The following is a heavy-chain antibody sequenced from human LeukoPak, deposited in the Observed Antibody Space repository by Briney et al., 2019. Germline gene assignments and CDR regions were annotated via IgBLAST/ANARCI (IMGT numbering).Heavy chain of an antibody. CDR2: IYHIGST. J-gene: IGHJ4*02. CDR1: GYSISSVYY. V-gene: IGHV4-38-2*02. Sequence: SETLSLTCTVSGYSISSVYYWGWIRQPPGKGLEWVGSIYHIGSTYYNPSLKSRVTISVYTSKNQFSLKPRSFTAADPAVYFFATRAVDGVSVYWGQGNLVTVSS. D-gene: IGHD6-19*01. CDR3: ATRAVDGVSVY.